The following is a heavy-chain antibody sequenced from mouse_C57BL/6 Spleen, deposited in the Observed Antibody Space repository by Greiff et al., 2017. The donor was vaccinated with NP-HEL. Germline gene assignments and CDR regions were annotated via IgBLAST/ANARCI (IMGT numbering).Heavy chain of an antibody. CDR2: IHPNSGST. CDR3: ARSEIYYGNYVYFDY. CDR1: GYTFTSYW. J-gene: IGHJ2*01. Sequence: QVQLQQPGAELVKPGASVKLSCKASGYTFTSYWMHWVKQRPGQGLEWIGMIHPNSGSTNYNEKFKSKATLTVDKSSSTAYMQLSSLTSEDSAVYYCARSEIYYGNYVYFDYWGQGTTRTVSS. V-gene: IGHV1-64*01. D-gene: IGHD2-1*01.